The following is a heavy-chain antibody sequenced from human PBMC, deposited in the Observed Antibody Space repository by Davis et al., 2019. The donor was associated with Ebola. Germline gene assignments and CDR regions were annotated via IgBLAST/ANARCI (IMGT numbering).Heavy chain of an antibody. V-gene: IGHV3-73*01. CDR2: IRSKANSYAT. Sequence: GESLKISCAASGFTFSGSAMHWVRQASGKGLEWVGRIRSKANSYATAYAASVKGRFTISRDDSKNTAYLQMNSLRAEDTAVYYCANVGVAVAGTTWGQGTLVTVS. CDR1: GFTFSGSA. CDR3: ANVGVAVAGTT. J-gene: IGHJ5*02. D-gene: IGHD6-19*01.